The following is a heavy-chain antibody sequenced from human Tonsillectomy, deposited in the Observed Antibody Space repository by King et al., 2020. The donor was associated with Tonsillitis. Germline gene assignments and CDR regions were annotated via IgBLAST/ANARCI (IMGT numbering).Heavy chain of an antibody. Sequence: QLVQSGAEVKKPGESLKISCKGSGYSFTSYWIAWVRQMPGKGLEWMGNIYPGVSDTNYSPSFQGQVPISADKSISTACLQWSSLKASDTAMYYCARGSMVRGVITHFDYWGQGTLVIVSS. CDR1: GYSFTSYW. CDR3: ARGSMVRGVITHFDY. CDR2: IYPGVSDT. D-gene: IGHD3-10*01. J-gene: IGHJ4*02. V-gene: IGHV5-51*01.